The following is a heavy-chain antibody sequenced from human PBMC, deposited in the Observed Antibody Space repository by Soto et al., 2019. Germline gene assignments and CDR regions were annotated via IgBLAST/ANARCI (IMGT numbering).Heavy chain of an antibody. Sequence: EVQLVESGGGLVQPGGSLRLSCAASGFTFSSYWMSWVRQAPGKGLAWVANIKQDGSEKYYVDSVKGRFTISRDNAKNSLYLQMNSLRAEDTAVYYCARGQSSPAPYYMDVWGKGTTVTVSS. CDR1: GFTFSSYW. CDR2: IKQDGSEK. D-gene: IGHD6-13*01. V-gene: IGHV3-7*01. CDR3: ARGQSSPAPYYMDV. J-gene: IGHJ6*03.